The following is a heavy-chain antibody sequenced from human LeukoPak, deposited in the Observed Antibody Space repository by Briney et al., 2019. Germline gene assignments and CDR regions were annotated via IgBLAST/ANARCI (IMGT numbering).Heavy chain of an antibody. V-gene: IGHV1-69*13. D-gene: IGHD2-15*01. Sequence: ASVKVSCKASGGTFSSYAISWVRQAPGQGLEWMGGIIPIFGTANYTQKFQGRVTITADESTSTAYMELSSLRSEDTAVYYCAREGSTAPLNWGQGTLVTVSS. CDR1: GGTFSSYA. CDR2: IIPIFGTA. CDR3: AREGSTAPLN. J-gene: IGHJ4*02.